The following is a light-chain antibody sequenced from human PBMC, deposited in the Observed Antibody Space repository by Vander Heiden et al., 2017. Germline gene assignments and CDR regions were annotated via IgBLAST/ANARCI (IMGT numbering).Light chain of an antibody. CDR1: SSNIGNNY. CDR3: GTWDSSLSASV. CDR2: DNN. J-gene: IGLJ1*01. Sequence: QSVLTQPPSVSAAPGQQVTISCSGSSSNIGNNYVSWYQQVPGTTPKLLIYDNNKRPSGIPDRFSGSKSGNSATLGINGLQTGDEADYYCGTWDSSLSASVFGTGTKVTVL. V-gene: IGLV1-51*01.